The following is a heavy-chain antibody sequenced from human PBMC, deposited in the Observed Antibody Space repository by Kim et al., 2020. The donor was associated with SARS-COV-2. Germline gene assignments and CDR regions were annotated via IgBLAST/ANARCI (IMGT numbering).Heavy chain of an antibody. Sequence: SVRGRFTISIDNAKNTLYLQMNRLRAEDTAVYYCARSPKEASTNWVFFDSWGQGTLVTVSS. V-gene: IGHV3-30*07. D-gene: IGHD2-2*01. CDR3: ARSPKEASTNWVFFDS. J-gene: IGHJ4*02.